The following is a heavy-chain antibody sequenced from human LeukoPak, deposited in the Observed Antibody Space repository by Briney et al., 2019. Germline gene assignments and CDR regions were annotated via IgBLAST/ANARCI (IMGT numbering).Heavy chain of an antibody. CDR1: GFTFDDYA. CDR2: ISWDGGST. Sequence: GGSLRLSCAASGFTFDDYAMHWVREAPGKGLEWVSLISWDGGSTYYADSVKGRFTISRDNSKTSLYLQMNSLRAEDTALYYCAKETGYSSGHFDYWGQGTLVTVSS. D-gene: IGHD6-19*01. J-gene: IGHJ4*02. CDR3: AKETGYSSGHFDY. V-gene: IGHV3-43D*03.